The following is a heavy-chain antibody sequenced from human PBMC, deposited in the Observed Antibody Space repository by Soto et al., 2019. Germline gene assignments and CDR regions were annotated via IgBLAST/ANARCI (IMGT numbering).Heavy chain of an antibody. Sequence: QVQLQESGPGLVKPSETLSLTCSVSGDSLTSYYWTWVRQPPGKGLEWIGYIYYTGKTNYNPSLKRGVTISMDLSKKEFPLGLSSVPAADTAVYNCARIIRTGYLGLKPWAQEPLVIVSA. CDR1: GDSLTSYY. V-gene: IGHV4-59*01. J-gene: IGHJ5*02. CDR3: ARIIRTGYLGLKP. CDR2: IYYTGKT. D-gene: IGHD3-9*01.